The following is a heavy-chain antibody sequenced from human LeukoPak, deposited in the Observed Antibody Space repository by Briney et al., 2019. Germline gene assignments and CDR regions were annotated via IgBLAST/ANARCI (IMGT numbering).Heavy chain of an antibody. V-gene: IGHV4-61*01. CDR1: GGSISSSSYY. CDR2: IYYSGST. CDR3: ARDLHEAGKNWFDP. D-gene: IGHD3-10*01. Sequence: PSETLSLTCTVSGGSISSSSYYWGWIRQPPGKGLEWIGYIYYSGSTNYNPSLKSRVTISVDTSKNQFSLKLSSVTAADTAVYYCARDLHEAGKNWFDPWGQGTLVTVSS. J-gene: IGHJ5*02.